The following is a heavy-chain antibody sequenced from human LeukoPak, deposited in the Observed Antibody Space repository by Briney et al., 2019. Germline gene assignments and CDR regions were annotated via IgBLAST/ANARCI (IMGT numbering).Heavy chain of an antibody. CDR2: IYYSGST. D-gene: IGHD4-11*01. CDR3: ARGSTTDYSNLVY. CDR1: GGSLSSHY. Sequence: PSETLSLTCTVSGGSLSSHYCSWSPPPPGRGLGRIGYIYYSGSTNYNPSLKSRVTISVDTSKNQFSLKLSSVTAADTAVYYCARGSTTDYSNLVYWGQGTLVTVSS. J-gene: IGHJ4*02. V-gene: IGHV4-59*11.